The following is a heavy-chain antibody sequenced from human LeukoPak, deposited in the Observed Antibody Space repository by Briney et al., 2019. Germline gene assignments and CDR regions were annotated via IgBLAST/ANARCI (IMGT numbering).Heavy chain of an antibody. CDR1: GYTLTELS. CDR2: FDPEDGEA. D-gene: IGHD6-6*01. J-gene: IGHJ4*02. CDR3: ARVNIAARQSVSDGYDY. Sequence: ASVKVSCKVSGYTLTELSTHWVRQAPGKGVEWMGGFDPEDGEAVYAQKFQGRVTITEDKSTNTAYMELSSLRSEDTAIYCCARVNIAARQSVSDGYDYWGQGTLVSVSS. V-gene: IGHV1-24*01.